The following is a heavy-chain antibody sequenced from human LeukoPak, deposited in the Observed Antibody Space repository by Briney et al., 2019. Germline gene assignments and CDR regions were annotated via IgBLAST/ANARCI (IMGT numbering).Heavy chain of an antibody. CDR2: INPSGGST. V-gene: IGHV1-46*01. D-gene: IGHD3-9*01. J-gene: IGHJ4*02. CDR3: ARGPSRILTGYYPIWY. Sequence: ASVKVSCKASGYTFTSCYKHWVRQAPGQGLEWMGIINPSGGSTSYAQKFQGRVTMTRDTSTSTVYMELSSLRSEDTAVYYCARGPSRILTGYYPIWYWGQGTLVTVSS. CDR1: GYTFTSCY.